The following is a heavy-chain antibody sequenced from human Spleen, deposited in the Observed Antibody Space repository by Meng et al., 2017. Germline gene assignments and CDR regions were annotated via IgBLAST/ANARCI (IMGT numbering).Heavy chain of an antibody. V-gene: IGHV1-2*06. D-gene: IGHD6-13*01. Sequence: QLGQSGEVLNKPGAQRKVSDKASGYTSTDYWLHWVRRAPGQGLEWMGRINPKSGDTHYAQRFQGRVTMTGDTSISTAYMELSGLRSDDTAMYYCARDEDISAAGKLFGDYWGQGTLVTVSS. J-gene: IGHJ4*02. CDR1: GYTSTDYW. CDR3: ARDEDISAAGKLFGDY. CDR2: INPKSGDT.